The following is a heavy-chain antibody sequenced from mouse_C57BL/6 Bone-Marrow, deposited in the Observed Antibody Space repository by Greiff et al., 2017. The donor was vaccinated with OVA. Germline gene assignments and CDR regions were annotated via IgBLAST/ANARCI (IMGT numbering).Heavy chain of an antibody. Sequence: EVQLVESGGGLVQPGGSLSLSCAASGFTFTDYYMSWVRQPPGKALEWLGFIRNKANGYTTEYSASVKGRFTISRDNSQSILYLQMNALRSEDSATYYCASYIGYYIIYGYAMDYWGQGTSFTVSS. CDR1: GFTFTDYY. V-gene: IGHV7-3*01. D-gene: IGHD2-5*01. J-gene: IGHJ4*01. CDR3: ASYIGYYIIYGYAMDY. CDR2: IRNKANGYTT.